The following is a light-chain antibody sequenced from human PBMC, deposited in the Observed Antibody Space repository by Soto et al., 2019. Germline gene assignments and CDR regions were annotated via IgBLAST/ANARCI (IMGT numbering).Light chain of an antibody. CDR1: SSDVGGYNY. J-gene: IGLJ1*01. Sequence: SVLHQPPSASGSPGQSVTISCPGTSSDVGGYNYVSWYQQHPGRAPKLMIYEVSKRPSGVPDRFSGSKSGNTASLTVSGLQAEDEADYYCSSYEGSNAYVFGTGTKVTV. CDR3: SSYEGSNAYV. CDR2: EVS. V-gene: IGLV2-8*01.